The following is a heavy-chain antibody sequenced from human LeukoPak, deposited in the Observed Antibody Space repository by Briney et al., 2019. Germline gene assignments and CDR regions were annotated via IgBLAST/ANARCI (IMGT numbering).Heavy chain of an antibody. CDR2: TYYRSKWYN. CDR3: ARDSGWFPGFDYYYGMDV. CDR1: GDSFSSNSAA. D-gene: IGHD6-19*01. Sequence: SQTLSLTCANSGDSFSSNSAAWNWIRQSPSRGLEWLGRTYYRSKWYNDYAVSVKSRITINPDTSKNQFSLQLNSVTPEDTAVYYCARDSGWFPGFDYYYGMDVWGQGTTVTVSS. J-gene: IGHJ6*02. V-gene: IGHV6-1*01.